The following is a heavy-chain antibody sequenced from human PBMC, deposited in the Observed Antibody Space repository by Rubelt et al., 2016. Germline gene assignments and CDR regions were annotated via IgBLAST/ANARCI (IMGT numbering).Heavy chain of an antibody. D-gene: IGHD6-19*01. J-gene: IGHJ5*02. CDR3: ARWVAVAGIIAFDP. Sequence: QVQLQQWGAGLLKPSETLSLTCAVYGGSFSGYYWGWIRQPPGKGLEWIGSIYHSGSTYYNPSLKSRVTISVDTSKNQFSLKLRSVTAADTAGYYCARWVAVAGIIAFDPWGQGTLVTVSS. V-gene: IGHV4-34*01. CDR2: IYHSGST. CDR1: GGSFSGYY.